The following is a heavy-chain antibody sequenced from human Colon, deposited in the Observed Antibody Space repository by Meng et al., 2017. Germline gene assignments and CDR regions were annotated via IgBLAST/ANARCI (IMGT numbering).Heavy chain of an antibody. V-gene: IGHV4-31*11. J-gene: IGHJ5*02. CDR3: ARGTRVGATRGDWFDP. CDR1: GASISTSGFY. CDR2: IYYTGST. Sequence: QVQLQESGPGLVKPSQTLSLTCAVSGASISTSGFYWSWIRQHPGKGLEWIGSIYYTGSTYRNPSLKSRIVVSVDTSQNRFSLKLSSVTAADTAVYYCARGTRVGATRGDWFDPWGQGTLVTVSS. D-gene: IGHD1-26*01.